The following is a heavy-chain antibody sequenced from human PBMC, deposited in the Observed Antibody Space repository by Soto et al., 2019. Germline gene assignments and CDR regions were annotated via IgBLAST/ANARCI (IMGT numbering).Heavy chain of an antibody. J-gene: IGHJ4*02. V-gene: IGHV1-24*01. CDR1: GYTLTELS. CDR3: ATDRLGHYYDSSGYYPFDY. CDR2: FDPEDGET. Sequence: ASVKVSCKVSGYTLTELSMHWVRQAPGKGLEWMGGFDPEDGETIYARKFQGRVTMTEDTSTDTAYMELSSLRSEDTAVYYCATDRLGHYYDSSGYYPFDYWGQGTLVTVSS. D-gene: IGHD3-22*01.